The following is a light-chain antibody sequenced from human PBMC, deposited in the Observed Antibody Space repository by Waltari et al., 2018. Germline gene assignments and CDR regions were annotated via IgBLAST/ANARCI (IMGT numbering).Light chain of an antibody. CDR1: SGRIASNF. CDR2: EDN. Sequence: NFMLTQPHSVSESPGKTVIISCTRSSGRIASNFVQCYQQRPGSAPTTVIFEDNERPSGVPDRFSGSIDSSSNSASLTISGLRTEDEADYYCQSYDTTTHWVFGGGTKLTVL. CDR3: QSYDTTTHWV. J-gene: IGLJ3*02. V-gene: IGLV6-57*03.